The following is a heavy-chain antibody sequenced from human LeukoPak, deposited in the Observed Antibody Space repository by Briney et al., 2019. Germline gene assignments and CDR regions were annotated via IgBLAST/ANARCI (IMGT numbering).Heavy chain of an antibody. J-gene: IGHJ4*02. CDR1: GGSFSGYY. D-gene: IGHD5-18*01. V-gene: IGHV4-34*01. CDR2: INHSGST. Sequence: SETLSLTCAVYGGSFSGYYWSWIRQPPGKGLEWIGEINHSGSTNYTPSLKSRVTISLDTSKNQFSLRLTSVTAADTALYYCARGEAVYSYGPLYYFDYWGQGTLVAVSS. CDR3: ARGEAVYSYGPLYYFDY.